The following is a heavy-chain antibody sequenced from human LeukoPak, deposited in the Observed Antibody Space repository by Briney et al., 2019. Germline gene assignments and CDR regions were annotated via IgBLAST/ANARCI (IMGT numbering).Heavy chain of an antibody. J-gene: IGHJ4*02. CDR1: GFTFSSND. CDR2: ISGTDGSR. D-gene: IGHD4-11*01. Sequence: GGSLRLSCAASGFTFSSNDMSWVRQAPGKGLEWVSGISGTDGSRSYADSVKGRFTISRDNSKNTLFLQMSSLRAEDTAVYYCAKKYSNSWPAFDYWGQGTLVTVPS. V-gene: IGHV3-23*01. CDR3: AKKYSNSWPAFDY.